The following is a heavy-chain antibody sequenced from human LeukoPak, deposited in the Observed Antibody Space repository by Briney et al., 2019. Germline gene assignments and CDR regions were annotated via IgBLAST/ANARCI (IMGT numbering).Heavy chain of an antibody. D-gene: IGHD4-17*01. V-gene: IGHV4-4*07. J-gene: IGHJ4*02. CDR1: GGSISSYY. CDR2: IYTSGST. Sequence: SETLSLTCTVSGGSISSYYWSWIRQPAGKGLEWIGRIYTSGSTNYNPSLKSRVTMSVDTSKNQFSLKLSSVTAADTAVYYCARSNPSVDYGDYAFVYWGQGTLVTVSS. CDR3: ARSNPSVDYGDYAFVY.